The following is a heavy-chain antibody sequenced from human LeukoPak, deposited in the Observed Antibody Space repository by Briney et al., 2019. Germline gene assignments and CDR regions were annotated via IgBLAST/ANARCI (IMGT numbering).Heavy chain of an antibody. CDR2: ISGKGDYT. CDR1: GFTFSANP. J-gene: IGHJ4*02. D-gene: IGHD1-7*01. V-gene: IGHV3-23*01. CDR3: AKGAATKPFDC. Sequence: GGSLRLSCAASGFTFSANPMSWVRQAPGKGLEWVSSISGKGDYTYYADSVKGRLTISRDNSKNTLYVQVNSLRAEDTAVYYCAKGAATKPFDCWGQGTLVTVSS.